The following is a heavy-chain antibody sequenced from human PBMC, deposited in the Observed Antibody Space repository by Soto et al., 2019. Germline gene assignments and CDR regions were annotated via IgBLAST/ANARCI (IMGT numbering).Heavy chain of an antibody. CDR2: ITSSSSSI. Sequence: EVQLVESGGGLVKPGGSLRLSCAASGFTFSAYNMNWVRQPPGKGLEWVSSITSSSSSIYYADSLKGRFTISRDNAKNSLYLQMNSPRAEDTAVYYCASHYGDNGWFDPWGQGTLVTVSS. V-gene: IGHV3-21*06. CDR1: GFTFSAYN. J-gene: IGHJ5*02. D-gene: IGHD4-17*01. CDR3: ASHYGDNGWFDP.